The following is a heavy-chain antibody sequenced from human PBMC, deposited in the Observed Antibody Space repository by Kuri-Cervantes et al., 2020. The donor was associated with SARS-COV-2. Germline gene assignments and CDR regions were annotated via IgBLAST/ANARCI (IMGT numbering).Heavy chain of an antibody. CDR3: ARGGRYCSSTSCPVWFDP. CDR2: IYYSGST. CDR1: GGSISSSSYY. J-gene: IGHJ5*02. D-gene: IGHD2-2*01. V-gene: IGHV4-39*01. Sequence: SETLSLTCTVSGGSISSSSYYWGWIRQPPGKGLEWIGSIYYSGSTYYNPSLKSRVTISVDTSKNQFSLKLSSVTAADTAVYYCARGGRYCSSTSCPVWFDPWGQGTLVTVSS.